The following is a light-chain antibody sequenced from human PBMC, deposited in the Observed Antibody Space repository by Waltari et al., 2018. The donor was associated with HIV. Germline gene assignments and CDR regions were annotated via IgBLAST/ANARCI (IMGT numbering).Light chain of an antibody. J-gene: IGKJ1*01. Sequence: DIVVTQSPDSLAVSLGERATINCKSSQSLIHYSNYNNYLAWYQQKPGQPPKLLIYWASTRADGVPDRINGSGAGADFSYPITSLKAEDAAVYYCQQYSSPPRTFGQGTKVEMK. V-gene: IGKV4-1*01. CDR3: QQYSSPPRT. CDR2: WAS. CDR1: QSLIHYSNYNNY.